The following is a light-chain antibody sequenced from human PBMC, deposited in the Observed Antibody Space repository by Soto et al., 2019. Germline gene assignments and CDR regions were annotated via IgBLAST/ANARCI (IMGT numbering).Light chain of an antibody. V-gene: IGKV3-11*01. CDR2: DAS. Sequence: ENVLTQSPATLSLSPGERATLHCRASQSVSNYVAWYQQKPGQAPRLLIYDASNRATGIPARFSGSGSGTDFTLTISSLEPEDFAVYYCQQRSKWLLGPGTKADIK. CDR1: QSVSNY. CDR3: QQRSKWL. J-gene: IGKJ3*01.